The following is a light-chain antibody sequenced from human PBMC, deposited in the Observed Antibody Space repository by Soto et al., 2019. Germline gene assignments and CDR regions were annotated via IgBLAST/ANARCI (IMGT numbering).Light chain of an antibody. CDR2: DAS. Sequence: EIVMTQSPATLSVSPGERVTLSCRASQRVSSNLAWYQQKPGQAPTLLIYDASTRATGIPDRFSGSGSGTEFTLTISSLQSEDFAVYYCQQYNNWPLYSFGQGTKLEIK. V-gene: IGKV3-15*01. CDR3: QQYNNWPLYS. CDR1: QRVSSN. J-gene: IGKJ2*03.